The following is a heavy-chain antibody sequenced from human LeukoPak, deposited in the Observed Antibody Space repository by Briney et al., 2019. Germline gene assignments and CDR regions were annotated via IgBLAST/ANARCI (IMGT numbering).Heavy chain of an antibody. V-gene: IGHV3-7*01. CDR3: ATTREYSSSWCFDY. CDR1: GFTFSTYS. D-gene: IGHD6-13*01. CDR2: IKQDGSEK. J-gene: IGHJ4*02. Sequence: GGSLRLSCAASGFTFSTYSMSWVRQAPGKGLERVANIKQDGSEKYYVDSVKGRFTISRDNAKNSLFLQMNTLRAEDTAVYYCATTREYSSSWCFDYWGQGTLVTVSS.